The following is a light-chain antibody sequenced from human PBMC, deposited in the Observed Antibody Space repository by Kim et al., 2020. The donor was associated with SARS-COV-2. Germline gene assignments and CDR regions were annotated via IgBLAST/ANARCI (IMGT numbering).Light chain of an antibody. CDR3: QNYYSAPYT. CDR2: AAS. Sequence: SASVGDRVTINCRASQDISTDLAWYQQKPGQAPKLLIYAASALQAGVPSRFSGSGSGTDFTLSITSLQPEDITTYYCQNYYSAPYTFGQGTKLEI. V-gene: IGKV1-27*01. J-gene: IGKJ2*01. CDR1: QDISTD.